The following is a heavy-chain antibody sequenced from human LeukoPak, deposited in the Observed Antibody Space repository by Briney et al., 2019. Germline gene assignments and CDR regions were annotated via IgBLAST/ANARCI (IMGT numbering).Heavy chain of an antibody. CDR2: ISSSGGST. CDR3: AKDRLRSYFDH. D-gene: IGHD4-17*01. Sequence: PGGSLRLSCAASGFTFSSYAMSWVRHAPGKGLEWVSSISSSGGSTYYADSVKGRFTISRDNSKNTLFLQMNSLRAEDTAVYYCAKDRLRSYFDHWGQGTLVTVSS. J-gene: IGHJ4*02. CDR1: GFTFSSYA. V-gene: IGHV3-23*01.